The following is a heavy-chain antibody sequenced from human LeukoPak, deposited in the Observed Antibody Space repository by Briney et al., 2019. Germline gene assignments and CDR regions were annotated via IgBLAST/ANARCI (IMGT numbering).Heavy chain of an antibody. V-gene: IGHV4-34*01. CDR3: AGGGYARYYFDY. CDR1: GGSFSGYY. Sequence: SETLSLTCAVYGGSFSGYYWSWIRQPPGKGLEWIGEINHSGSTNYNPSLKSRVTISVDTSKNQFSLKLSSVTAADTAVYYCAGGGYARYYFDYWGQGTLVTVSS. D-gene: IGHD3-16*01. CDR2: INHSGST. J-gene: IGHJ4*02.